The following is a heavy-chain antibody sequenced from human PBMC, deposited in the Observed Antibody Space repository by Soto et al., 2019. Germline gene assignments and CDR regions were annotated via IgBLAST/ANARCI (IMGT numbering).Heavy chain of an antibody. CDR1: GFTFGDSY. J-gene: IGHJ5*02. V-gene: IGHV3-11*06. CDR2: ISPGSRYP. D-gene: IGHD2-21*01. CDR3: VRGGCGGLFDP. Sequence: PGGSLRLSCAGSGFTFGDSYMSWIRQAPGKGLEWLSYISPGSRYPAYADSVKGRFTISRDNAKRSLYLQMMSLTAEDTAIYYCVRGGCGGLFDPWGPGTMVNVFS.